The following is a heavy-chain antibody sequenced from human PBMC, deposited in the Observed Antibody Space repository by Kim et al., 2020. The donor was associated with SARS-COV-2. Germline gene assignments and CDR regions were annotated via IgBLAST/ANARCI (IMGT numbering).Heavy chain of an antibody. V-gene: IGHV1-18*01. D-gene: IGHD6-13*01. J-gene: IGHJ6*03. CDR3: ARVPGYSSSWYEAYYYYYMDV. CDR1: GYTFTSYG. CDR2: ISAYNGNT. Sequence: ASVKVSCKASGYTFTSYGISWVRQAPGQGLEWMGWISAYNGNTNYAQKLQGRVTMTTDTSTSTAYMELRSLRSDDTAVYYCARVPGYSSSWYEAYYYYYMDVWGKGTTVTVSS.